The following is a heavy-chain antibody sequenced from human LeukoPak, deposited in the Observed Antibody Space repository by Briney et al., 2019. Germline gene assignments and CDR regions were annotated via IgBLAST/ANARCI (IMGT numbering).Heavy chain of an antibody. V-gene: IGHV3-21*01. D-gene: IGHD2-2*01. CDR2: ISSSSSYI. J-gene: IGHJ4*02. CDR1: GFTFSSYS. Sequence: PGGSLRLSCAASGFTFSSYSMNWVRQAPGKGLEWVSSISSSSSYIYYADSVKGRFTISRDNAKNSLYLQMNSLRAEDTAVYYCARAGVRYCSSTSCYRGLFDYWGQGTLVTVSS. CDR3: ARAGVRYCSSTSCYRGLFDY.